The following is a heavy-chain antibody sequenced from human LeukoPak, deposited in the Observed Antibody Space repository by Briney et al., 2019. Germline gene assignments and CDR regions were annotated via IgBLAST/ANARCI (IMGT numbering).Heavy chain of an antibody. J-gene: IGHJ4*02. D-gene: IGHD3-9*01. V-gene: IGHV4-59*01. CDR1: GGSISSNY. Sequence: SETLSLTCSVSGGSISSNYWNWIRQPPGKGLEWIGYIYYSGSTNYNPSLKSRVTISVDTSKNQFSLKLSSVTVADTAVYYCAREVHILTGYYDYWGQGTLVTVSS. CDR3: AREVHILTGYYDY. CDR2: IYYSGST.